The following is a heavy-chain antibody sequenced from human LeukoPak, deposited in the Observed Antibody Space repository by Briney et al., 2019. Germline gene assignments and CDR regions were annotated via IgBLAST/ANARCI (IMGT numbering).Heavy chain of an antibody. D-gene: IGHD2-15*01. CDR2: ISYDGSNK. J-gene: IGHJ3*02. CDR1: GFTFSSYA. V-gene: IGHV3-30-3*01. Sequence: GGSLRLSCAASGFTFSSYAMHWVRQAPGKGLEWVAVISYDGSNKYYADSVKGRFTISRDNSKNTLYLQMNSLRAEDTAVYYCASGGSVAPIWGQGTMVTVSS. CDR3: ASGGSVAPI.